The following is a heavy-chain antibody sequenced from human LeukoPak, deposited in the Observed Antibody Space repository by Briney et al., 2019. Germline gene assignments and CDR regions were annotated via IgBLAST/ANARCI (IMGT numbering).Heavy chain of an antibody. V-gene: IGHV3-11*06. CDR2: ISSSSSSYI. J-gene: IGHJ3*02. D-gene: IGHD6-19*01. Sequence: PGGSLTLSCAASGFIFSDYYMTWIRQAPGRGLEWVSYISSSSSSYISYADSVKGRFTVSRDNAKNSLYLQMNSLRAEDTAVYYCARADSSGWYIKRSDAFDIWGQGTMVTVSS. CDR3: ARADSSGWYIKRSDAFDI. CDR1: GFIFSDYY.